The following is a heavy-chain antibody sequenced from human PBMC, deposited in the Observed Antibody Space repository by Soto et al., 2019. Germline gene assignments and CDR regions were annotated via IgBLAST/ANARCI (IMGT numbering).Heavy chain of an antibody. D-gene: IGHD6-13*01. J-gene: IGHJ5*02. V-gene: IGHV4-39*01. CDR1: GGSISSSSYY. Sequence: SETLSLTCTVSGGSISSSSYYWGWIRRPPGKGLEWIGSIYYSGSTYYNPSLKSRVTISVDTSKNQFSLKLSSVTAADTAVYYCATYSSSWYGPRASWFDPWGQGTLVTVSS. CDR3: ATYSSSWYGPRASWFDP. CDR2: IYYSGST.